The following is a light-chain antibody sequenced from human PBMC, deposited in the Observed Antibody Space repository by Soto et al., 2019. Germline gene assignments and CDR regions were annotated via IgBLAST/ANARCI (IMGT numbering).Light chain of an antibody. CDR2: AAS. J-gene: IGKJ4*01. CDR3: QQYYRDPLT. CDR1: QGISSY. V-gene: IGKV1-8*01. Sequence: AIRMTQSPSSFSASTGDRVTITCRASQGISSYLAWYQQKPGKAPKLLIYAASTLQSGVPSRFSGSGSGTDFTLTISCLQSEDFATYYCQQYYRDPLTFGGGTKVDIK.